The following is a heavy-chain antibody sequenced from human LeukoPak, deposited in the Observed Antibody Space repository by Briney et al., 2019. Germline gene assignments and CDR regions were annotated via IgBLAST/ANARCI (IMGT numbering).Heavy chain of an antibody. CDR3: SRESGAFSPFGY. CDR2: IALSGVT. CDR1: GGSISSTNW. Sequence: SGTLSLTCGVSGGSISSTNWWSWVRQPPGQGLEWIGEIALSGVTNYNPSLKSRVTMSLDRSKNHLSLTLTSVTAADTAVYYCSRESGAFSPFGYWGQGTLVTVSS. V-gene: IGHV4-4*02. D-gene: IGHD1-26*01. J-gene: IGHJ4*02.